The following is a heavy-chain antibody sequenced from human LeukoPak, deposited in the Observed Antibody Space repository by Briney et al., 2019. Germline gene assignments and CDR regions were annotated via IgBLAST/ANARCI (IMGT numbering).Heavy chain of an antibody. J-gene: IGHJ3*02. Sequence: ASVKVSCKASGYTFTGYYMHWVRQAPGQGLEWMGWINPNSGGTNYARKFQGRVTMTRDTSISTAYMELSRLRSDDTAVYYCARGLRKWLVRDAFDIWGQGTMVTVSS. CDR3: ARGLRKWLVRDAFDI. CDR1: GYTFTGYY. V-gene: IGHV1-2*02. D-gene: IGHD6-19*01. CDR2: INPNSGGT.